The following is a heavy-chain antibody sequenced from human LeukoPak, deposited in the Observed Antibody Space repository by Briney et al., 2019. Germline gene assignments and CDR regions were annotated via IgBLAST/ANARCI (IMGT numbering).Heavy chain of an antibody. CDR1: GYTFTSYA. CDR3: ARVVTGANDFDY. CDR2: INAGNGNT. J-gene: IGHJ4*02. Sequence: ASVKVSCKASGYTFTSYAMHWVRQAPGQRLEWMGWINAGNGNTKYSQKFQGRVTITRDTSASTAYMELSSLRSEDTAVYYCARVVTGANDFDYWGQGTLVTVSS. D-gene: IGHD2-21*02. V-gene: IGHV1-3*01.